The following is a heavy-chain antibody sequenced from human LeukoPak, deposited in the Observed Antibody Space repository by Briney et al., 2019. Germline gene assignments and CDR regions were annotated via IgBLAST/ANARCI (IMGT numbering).Heavy chain of an antibody. V-gene: IGHV1-69*06. CDR1: GGTFSTYA. CDR3: AREGRDAYDFDS. Sequence: SVKVSCKASGGTFSTYAISWVRQAPGQGLEWMGRILPIFGSANYAQKFQGRVTITADKSTSPAYMELSSLSSEDTAMYYCAREGRDAYDFDSWGQGTLVTVSS. J-gene: IGHJ5*01. D-gene: IGHD5-24*01. CDR2: ILPIFGSA.